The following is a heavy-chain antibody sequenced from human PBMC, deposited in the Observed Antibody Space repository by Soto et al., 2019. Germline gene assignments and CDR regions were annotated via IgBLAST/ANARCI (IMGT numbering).Heavy chain of an antibody. D-gene: IGHD2-2*02. Sequence: GGSLRLSCAASGFTFSDYYMSWIRQAPGKGLEWVSYISSSSSYTNYADSVKGRFTISRDNAKNSLYLQMNSLRAEDTAVYYCARVGDCSSTSCYSSTLDYWGQGTLVTVSS. J-gene: IGHJ4*02. CDR3: ARVGDCSSTSCYSSTLDY. CDR2: ISSSSSYT. CDR1: GFTFSDYY. V-gene: IGHV3-11*06.